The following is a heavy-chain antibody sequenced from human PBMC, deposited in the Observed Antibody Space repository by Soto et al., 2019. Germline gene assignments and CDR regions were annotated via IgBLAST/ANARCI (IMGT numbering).Heavy chain of an antibody. J-gene: IGHJ4*02. D-gene: IGHD6-19*01. CDR2: VCYSGSTT. CDR3: ARSAGGSGWF. V-gene: IGHV4-61*01. CDR1: GDSVNSAYYR. Sequence: SETLSLTCTVSGDSVNSAYYRWSWIRQPPGKGLEWIAYVCYSGSTTKYNPSLKSRVTISRDTSKNEFSLKVTSVTAADTAVYYCARSAGGSGWFGGQGTLVTVSS.